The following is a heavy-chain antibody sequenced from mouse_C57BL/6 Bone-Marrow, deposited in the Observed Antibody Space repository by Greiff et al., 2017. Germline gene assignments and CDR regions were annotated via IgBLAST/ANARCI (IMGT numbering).Heavy chain of an antibody. V-gene: IGHV1-61*01. Sequence: QVQLQQPGAELVRPGSSVKLSCKASGYTFTSYWMDWVKQRPGQGLEWIGNIYPSDSETHYNQKFKDKATLTVDTSSSAAYMQLRSLTSEDSAVYDCARRHYYGTLYAMDYWGQGTSVTVSS. CDR2: IYPSDSET. CDR1: GYTFTSYW. D-gene: IGHD1-1*01. J-gene: IGHJ4*01. CDR3: ARRHYYGTLYAMDY.